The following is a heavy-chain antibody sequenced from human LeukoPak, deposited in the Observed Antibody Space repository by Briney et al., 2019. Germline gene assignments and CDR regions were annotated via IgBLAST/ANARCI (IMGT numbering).Heavy chain of an antibody. V-gene: IGHV4-39*07. Sequence: PGGSLRLSCAASGFTVSSNYMSWVRQAPGKGLEWIGSIYYSGSTYYNPSLESRVAISVDTSKNQFSLKLTSVTAADTAVYYCARAQGFCSSTSCPTFDHWGQGTLVTVSS. J-gene: IGHJ4*02. D-gene: IGHD2-2*01. CDR3: ARAQGFCSSTSCPTFDH. CDR1: GFTVSSNY. CDR2: IYYSGST.